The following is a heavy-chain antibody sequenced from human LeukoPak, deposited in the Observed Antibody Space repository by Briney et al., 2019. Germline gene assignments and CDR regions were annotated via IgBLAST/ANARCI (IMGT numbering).Heavy chain of an antibody. J-gene: IGHJ3*02. CDR2: IYYSGST. CDR1: GGSISSSSYY. CDR3: ASPHLYDSSGHDAFDI. V-gene: IGHV4-39*01. Sequence: SETLSLTCTVSGGSISSSSYYWGWIRQPPGKGLEWIVSIYYSGSTYYNPSLKSRVTISVDTSKNQFSLKLSSVTAADTAVYYCASPHLYDSSGHDAFDIWGQGTMVTVSS. D-gene: IGHD3-22*01.